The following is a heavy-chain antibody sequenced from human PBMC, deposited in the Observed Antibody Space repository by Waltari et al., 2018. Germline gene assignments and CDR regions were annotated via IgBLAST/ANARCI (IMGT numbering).Heavy chain of an antibody. J-gene: IGHJ4*02. CDR1: GGTFRSYT. CDR2: IIPILGIA. CDR3: ARDTPGSGYYYDY. Sequence: QVQLVQSGAEVKKPGSSVKVSCKASGGTFRSYTISWVRQAPGQGLEWMGRIIPILGIANYAQKFQGRVTITADKSTSTAYMELSSLRSEDTAVYYCARDTPGSGYYYDYWGQGTLVTVSS. V-gene: IGHV1-69*08. D-gene: IGHD3-22*01.